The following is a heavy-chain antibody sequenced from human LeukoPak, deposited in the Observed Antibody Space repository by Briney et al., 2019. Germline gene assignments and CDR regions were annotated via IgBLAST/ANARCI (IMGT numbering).Heavy chain of an antibody. D-gene: IGHD3-22*01. CDR1: GFTVSSNY. CDR3: TTDPGVRYYDSSAVIASPQNGSYWYFDL. CDR2: IYPGGNT. V-gene: IGHV3-53*01. Sequence: PGGSLRLSCAASGFTVSSNYMSWVRQAPGKGLEWVSVIYPGGNTYYSDSVKGRFTISRDDSKNTLYLQMNSLKTEDTAVYYCTTDPGVRYYDSSAVIASPQNGSYWYFDLWGRGTLVTVSS. J-gene: IGHJ2*01.